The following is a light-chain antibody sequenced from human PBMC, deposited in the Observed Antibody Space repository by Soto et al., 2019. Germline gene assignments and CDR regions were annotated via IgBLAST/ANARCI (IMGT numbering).Light chain of an antibody. CDR2: GAS. V-gene: IGKV3-20*01. CDR1: QSVRSTY. J-gene: IGKJ4*01. Sequence: EIVLTQSPGSLSLSPGERATLSCRASQSVRSTYLAWYQQKPGQAPRLLIYGASTRATGIPDRFSGSGSGTDFTLTISRLESEEFAVYFCQQYGSSPLTFGGGTKVEIK. CDR3: QQYGSSPLT.